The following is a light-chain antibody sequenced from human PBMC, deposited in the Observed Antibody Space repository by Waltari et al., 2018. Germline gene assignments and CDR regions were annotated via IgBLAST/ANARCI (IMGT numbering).Light chain of an antibody. CDR2: YDS. J-gene: IGLJ2*01. Sequence: SYVLTQPPSVSVAPGKTATISCGGNNIGSKSVHWYQQKAGQAPVLGIYYDSDRPSGDPGPIPGSNSGDTATLTISRVEAGDEASYYCQVWDSESDHVVYGGGTKLTVL. CDR3: QVWDSESDHVV. V-gene: IGLV3-21*04. CDR1: NIGSKS.